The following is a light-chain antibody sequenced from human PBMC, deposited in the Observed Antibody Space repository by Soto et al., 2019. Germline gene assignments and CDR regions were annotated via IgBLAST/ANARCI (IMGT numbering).Light chain of an antibody. CDR2: EVS. V-gene: IGLV2-14*01. CDR1: SSDVGGYKY. Sequence: QSALTQPASVSGSPGQSITISCTGTSSDVGGYKYVSWYQQHPGKAPKLMIYEVSNRPSGVSDRFSGSKSGNTASLTISGLQAEDEADYYCSSYTSCSTPPVVFGGGTKLTVL. CDR3: SSYTSCSTPPVV. J-gene: IGLJ2*01.